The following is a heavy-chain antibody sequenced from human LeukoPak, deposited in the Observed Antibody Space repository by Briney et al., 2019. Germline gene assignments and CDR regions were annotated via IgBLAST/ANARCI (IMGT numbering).Heavy chain of an antibody. CDR2: INPNSGGT. V-gene: IGHV1-2*06. Sequence: ASVKVSYKASGYTFTGYYMHWVRQAPGQGLEWMGRINPNSGGTNYAQKFQGRVTMTRDTSISTAYMELSRLRSDDTAVYYCARGYGVFYYYYYMDVWGKGTTVTVSS. D-gene: IGHD3-10*01. CDR3: ARGYGVFYYYYYMDV. CDR1: GYTFTGYY. J-gene: IGHJ6*03.